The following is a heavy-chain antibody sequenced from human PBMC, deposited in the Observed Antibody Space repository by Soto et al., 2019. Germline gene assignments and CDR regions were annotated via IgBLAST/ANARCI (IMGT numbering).Heavy chain of an antibody. CDR1: GGAIDNGGFY. CDR2: ICCSGSR. CDR3: ARGGAEDNYFDP. Sequence: QVQLRESGPGLVKPSQTLSLTCTVPGGAIDNGGFYCGWIRQQPGKGLEWIGHICCSGSRHYNPSLRSRVTISMDTSKNDSSLKLSSVTAADTAVYYCARGGAEDNYFDPWGQGTLVTVSS. V-gene: IGHV4-31*03. J-gene: IGHJ5*02.